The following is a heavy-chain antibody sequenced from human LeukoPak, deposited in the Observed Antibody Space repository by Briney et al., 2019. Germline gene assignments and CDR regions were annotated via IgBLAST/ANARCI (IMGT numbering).Heavy chain of an antibody. D-gene: IGHD6-13*01. CDR2: IYTSGST. V-gene: IGHV4-4*07. Sequence: SETLSLTCTVSGGSFSSYYWNWIRQPAGKGLEWIGRIYTSGSTNYNPSLKSRVTMSVDTSKNQFSLKLNSVTAADTAVYYCARAGDSTSPLDYWGQGTLVTVSS. J-gene: IGHJ4*02. CDR3: ARAGDSTSPLDY. CDR1: GGSFSSYY.